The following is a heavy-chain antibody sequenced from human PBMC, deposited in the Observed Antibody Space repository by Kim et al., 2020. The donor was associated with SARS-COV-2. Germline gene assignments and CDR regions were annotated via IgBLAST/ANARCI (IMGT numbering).Heavy chain of an antibody. Sequence: SETLSLTCAVYGGSFSGYYWSWIRQPPGQGLEWIGEINHSGSTNYNPSLKSRVTISVDTSKNQFSLKLSSVTAADPAVYYCARGRGAGLDYWGQGTLVTVSS. D-gene: IGHD1-26*01. J-gene: IGHJ4*02. CDR1: GGSFSGYY. CDR2: INHSGST. CDR3: ARGRGAGLDY. V-gene: IGHV4-34*01.